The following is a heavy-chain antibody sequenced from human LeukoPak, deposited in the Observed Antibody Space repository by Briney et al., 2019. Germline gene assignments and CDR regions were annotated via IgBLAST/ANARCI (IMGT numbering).Heavy chain of an antibody. CDR3: AKGGMAVAGLGY. CDR2: ISGSGGST. D-gene: IGHD6-19*01. CDR1: GFTFSSYA. V-gene: IGHV3-23*01. J-gene: IGHJ4*02. Sequence: GGSLRLSCAASGFTFSSYAMSWVRQAPGKGQEWVSSISGSGGSTYYADSVKGRFTIPRDNSKNTLYLQMNSLRDEDTAVYYCAKGGMAVAGLGYWGQGTLVTVSS.